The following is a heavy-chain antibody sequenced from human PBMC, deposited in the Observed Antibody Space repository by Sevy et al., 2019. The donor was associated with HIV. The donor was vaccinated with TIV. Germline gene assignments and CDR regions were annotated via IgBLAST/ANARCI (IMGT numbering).Heavy chain of an antibody. Sequence: SETLSLTCTVSGYSINNGYYWGWIRQPPGKGLEWIVTIYHSGSTYYNPSLESRVTISVDTSKNQFSLNLTSVTAADTAVYYCARDIASVDYWGQGTLVTVSS. CDR1: GYSINNGYY. D-gene: IGHD6-13*01. J-gene: IGHJ4*02. V-gene: IGHV4-38-2*02. CDR2: IYHSGST. CDR3: ARDIASVDY.